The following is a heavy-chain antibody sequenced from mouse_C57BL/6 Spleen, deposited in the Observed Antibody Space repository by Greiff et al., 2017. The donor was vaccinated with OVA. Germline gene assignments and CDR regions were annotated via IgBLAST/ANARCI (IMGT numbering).Heavy chain of an antibody. J-gene: IGHJ3*01. CDR1: GYTFTDYN. CDR2: INPNNGGT. V-gene: IGHV1-22*01. D-gene: IGHD1-1*01. CDR3: ARLGGDYYGSPWFAY. Sequence: EVQLQQSGPELVKPGASVKMSCKASGYTFTDYNMHWVKQSHGKSLEWIGYINPNNGGTSYNQKFKGKATLTVNKSSSTAYMELRSLTSEDSAVYYCARLGGDYYGSPWFAYWGQGTLVTVSA.